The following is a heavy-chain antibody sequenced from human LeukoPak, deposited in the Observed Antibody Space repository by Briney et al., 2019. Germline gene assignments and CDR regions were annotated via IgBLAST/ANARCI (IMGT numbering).Heavy chain of an antibody. CDR1: GFTFGDYR. J-gene: IGHJ4*02. Sequence: QPGRSLRLSCTASGFTFGDYRMSWFRQAPGKGLEWIGFISGGTTEYAASVKGRFTISRDDSTSIAYLQMNSLTTEDTAVYYCSRGSGWLSVYWGQGTLVTVSS. CDR3: SRGSGWLSVY. CDR2: ISGGTT. V-gene: IGHV3-49*03. D-gene: IGHD6-19*01.